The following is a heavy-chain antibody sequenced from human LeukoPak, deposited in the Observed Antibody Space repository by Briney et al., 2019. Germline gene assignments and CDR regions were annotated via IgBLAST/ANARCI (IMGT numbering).Heavy chain of an antibody. CDR1: GFTFSSYW. CDR3: ARTSAARYAFDI. CDR2: IKNDGSST. Sequence: GGSLRLSCAASGFTFSSYWMHWVRQAPGKGLVWVSRIKNDGSSTSYADFVKGRFTISRDNAKNTLYLQMNSLRAEDTAVYYCARTSAARYAFDIWGQGTMVTVSS. J-gene: IGHJ3*02. D-gene: IGHD6-6*01. V-gene: IGHV3-74*01.